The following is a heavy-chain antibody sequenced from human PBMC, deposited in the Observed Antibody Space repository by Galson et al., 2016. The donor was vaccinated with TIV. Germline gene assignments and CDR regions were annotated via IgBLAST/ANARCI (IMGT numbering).Heavy chain of an antibody. CDR3: ARHFRYSDSSGYHYFDS. D-gene: IGHD3-22*01. J-gene: IGHJ4*02. Sequence: QSGAEVKKPGESLKISCKGSGYRFSSYWIGWVRQRPGKGLEWLGIIFPDDSDTRYSPSLDGQVTFSADKSIRTAYLQWSSLKASDTAIYYCARHFRYSDSSGYHYFDSWGQGTMVTVSS. V-gene: IGHV5-51*01. CDR1: GYRFSSYW. CDR2: IFPDDSDT.